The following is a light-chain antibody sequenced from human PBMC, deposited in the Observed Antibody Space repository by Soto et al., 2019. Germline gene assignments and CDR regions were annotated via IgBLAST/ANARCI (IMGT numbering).Light chain of an antibody. Sequence: TQYPAPLCYQVRYTVTISCRASQSISTWLAWFQQKPGKAPNLLIYDASSLQSGVPSRFSGSGSGTQFTLTISSLQPDEFATYFCQQDNSYSITFGQVGRPDIK. V-gene: IGKV1-5*01. J-gene: IGKJ5*01. CDR3: QQDNSYSIT. CDR1: QSISTW. CDR2: DAS.